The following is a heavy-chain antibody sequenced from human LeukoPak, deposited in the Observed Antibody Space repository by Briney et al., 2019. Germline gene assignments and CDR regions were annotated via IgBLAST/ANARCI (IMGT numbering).Heavy chain of an antibody. J-gene: IGHJ4*02. Sequence: SETLSLTCTVSGGSVSSGNYYWRWIRQPPGKGLEWIGYIYYSGDTNYNPSLKGRVTISVDTSKNQVSLKLSSVTAADTAVYYCARDPSGYFNYWGQGTLVTVSS. CDR2: IYYSGDT. D-gene: IGHD3-22*01. CDR1: GGSVSSGNYY. CDR3: ARDPSGYFNY. V-gene: IGHV4-61*01.